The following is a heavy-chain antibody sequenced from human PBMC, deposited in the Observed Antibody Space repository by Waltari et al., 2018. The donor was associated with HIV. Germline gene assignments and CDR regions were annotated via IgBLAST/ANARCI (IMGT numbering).Heavy chain of an antibody. CDR1: GFTFSSYS. CDR3: VGDRATSDAFDI. V-gene: IGHV3-48*01. J-gene: IGHJ3*02. CDR2: ISSSSSTI. D-gene: IGHD1-26*01. Sequence: EVQLVESGGGLVQPGGSLRLSCAASGFTFSSYSMNWVRQAPGKGLEWVSYISSSSSTIYYADSVKGRFTISRDNAKNSLYLQMNSLRAEDTAVYYCVGDRATSDAFDIWGQGTMVTVSS.